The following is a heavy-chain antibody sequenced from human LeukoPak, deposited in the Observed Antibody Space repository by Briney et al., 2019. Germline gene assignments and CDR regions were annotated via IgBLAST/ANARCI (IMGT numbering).Heavy chain of an antibody. CDR3: ARVRDSGWTGDY. V-gene: IGHV3-21*01. D-gene: IGHD6-19*01. Sequence: GGSLRLSCAASGFTFSTDSMNWVRQAPGKGVEWVSSISGSVGHIHYEDSVKGRFTVSRDNAKNSLYLQTNSLRAEDTAVYYCARVRDSGWTGDYWGQGTLVTVSS. CDR1: GFTFSTDS. J-gene: IGHJ4*02. CDR2: ISGSVGHI.